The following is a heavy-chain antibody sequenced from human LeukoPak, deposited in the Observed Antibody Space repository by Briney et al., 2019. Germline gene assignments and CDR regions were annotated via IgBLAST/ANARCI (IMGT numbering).Heavy chain of an antibody. D-gene: IGHD3-10*01. CDR2: INPNSGDT. CDR1: GYTFTGYY. J-gene: IGHJ4*02. CDR3: HASTSLADDS. Sequence: GASVKVSCKASGYTFTGYYIFWVRRAPGQGLEWMGWINPNSGDTNYAQKFQGRVTMTRDTSISTAYMELSRLRSDDTAVYYCHASTSLADDSWGQGTLVIVSS. V-gene: IGHV1-2*02.